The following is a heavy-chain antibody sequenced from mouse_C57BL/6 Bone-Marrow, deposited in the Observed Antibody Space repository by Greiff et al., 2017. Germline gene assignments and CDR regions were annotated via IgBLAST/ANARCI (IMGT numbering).Heavy chain of an antibody. J-gene: IGHJ3*01. D-gene: IGHD4-1*01. V-gene: IGHV1-54*01. CDR2: INPGSGGT. CDR3: ARSNCLAY. CDR1: GYAFTNYL. Sequence: QVQLKESGAELVRPGTSVKVSCKASGYAFTNYLIEWVKQRPGQGLEWIGVINPGSGGTNYNEKFKGKATLTADKSSSTAYMQLSILTSEDSAVYFCARSNCLAYWGQGTLVTVSA.